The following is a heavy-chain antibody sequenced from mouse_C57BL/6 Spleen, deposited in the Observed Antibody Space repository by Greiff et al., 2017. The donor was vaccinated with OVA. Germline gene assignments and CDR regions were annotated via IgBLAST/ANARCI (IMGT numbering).Heavy chain of an antibody. Sequence: VQLQQSGPELVKPGASVKISCKASGYTFTDYYMNWVKQSHGKSLEWIGDINPNNGGTSYNQKFKGKATLTVDKSSSTAYMELRSLTSEDSAVYYCAREGTGTYYYAMDYWGQGTSVTVSS. D-gene: IGHD4-1*01. J-gene: IGHJ4*01. V-gene: IGHV1-26*01. CDR1: GYTFTDYY. CDR3: AREGTGTYYYAMDY. CDR2: INPNNGGT.